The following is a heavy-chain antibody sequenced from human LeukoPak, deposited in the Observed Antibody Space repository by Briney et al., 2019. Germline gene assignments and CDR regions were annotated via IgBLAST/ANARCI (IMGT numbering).Heavy chain of an antibody. CDR1: GFTFSSYA. CDR3: ARPLILTGPDY. V-gene: IGHV3-23*01. D-gene: IGHD3-9*01. Sequence: GGSLRLSCAASGFTFSSYAMSWVRQAPGKGLEWVSGISGSGGSTYYADSVKGRFTMSRDNAKNSLYPQMNSLRAEDTAVYYCARPLILTGPDYWGQGTLVTVSS. J-gene: IGHJ4*02. CDR2: ISGSGGST.